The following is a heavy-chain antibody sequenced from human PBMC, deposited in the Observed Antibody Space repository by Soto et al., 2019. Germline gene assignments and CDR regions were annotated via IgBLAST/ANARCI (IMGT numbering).Heavy chain of an antibody. V-gene: IGHV1-69*10. D-gene: IGHD3-22*01. Sequence: SVKVSCKASGLTYSSHVISWVRQAPGQGLEWMGGIIPLFGIPNYAQKFQGRLTITADKSTSTAYMELSRLRSNHPAVSYCATGVVDTHVVFKRSDPWPQGTLVTVT. CDR3: ATGVVDTHVVFKRSDP. CDR1: GLTYSSHV. J-gene: IGHJ5*02. CDR2: IIPLFGIP.